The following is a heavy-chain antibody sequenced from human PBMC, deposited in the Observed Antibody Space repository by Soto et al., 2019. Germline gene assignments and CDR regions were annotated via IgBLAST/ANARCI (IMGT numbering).Heavy chain of an antibody. CDR2: IYYTGST. CDR1: GGSISPYY. J-gene: IGHJ6*03. Sequence: PSETLSLTCTVSGGSISPYYWSWIRQPTGKGLEWIGYIYYTGSTNYNPSLKSRVTISVDTSKNQFSLKLSSVTAADTAVYYCARGGGGYSYGNYYYYYMDVWGKGTTVTVSS. D-gene: IGHD5-18*01. V-gene: IGHV4-59*01. CDR3: ARGGGGYSYGNYYYYYMDV.